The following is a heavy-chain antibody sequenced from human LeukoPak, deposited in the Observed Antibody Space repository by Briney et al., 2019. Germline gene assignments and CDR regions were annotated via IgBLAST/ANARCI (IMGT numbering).Heavy chain of an antibody. D-gene: IGHD6-13*01. J-gene: IGHJ4*02. CDR3: ARRHRWDYFDY. CDR1: GGSISSYY. Sequence: SETLSLTCTVSGGSISSYYWSWIRQPPGKGLEWIGYIYYSGSTNYNPSLKSRVTISVDTSKNQFSLKLSSVTAADTAVYYCARRHRWDYFDYWGQGTLVTISS. V-gene: IGHV4-59*08. CDR2: IYYSGST.